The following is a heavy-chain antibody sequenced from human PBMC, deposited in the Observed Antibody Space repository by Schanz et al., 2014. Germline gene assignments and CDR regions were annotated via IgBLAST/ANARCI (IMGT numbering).Heavy chain of an antibody. D-gene: IGHD6-13*01. CDR3: AKSQGSSFDS. CDR2: VSRSTPDI. J-gene: IGHJ4*02. Sequence: VQLVESGGGLVQPGGSLRLSCTASGFPFSDYFMAWIRQPPGRGLEWVSYVSRSTPDIYYADSVKGRFTISRDNSKNSLYLQMSSLRAEDTAVYYCAKSQGSSFDSWGQGTLVTVSS. CDR1: GFPFSDYF. V-gene: IGHV3-11*01.